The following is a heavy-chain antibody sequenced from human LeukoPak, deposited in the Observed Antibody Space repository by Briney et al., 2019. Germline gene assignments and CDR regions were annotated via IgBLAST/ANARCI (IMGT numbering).Heavy chain of an antibody. D-gene: IGHD5-12*01. CDR1: GFTFSNPD. Sequence: GGSLRLSCAASGFTFSNPDVSWVRRAPGKGLEWVSGISGSADNIDYADSVKGRFTISRDNSKNTLYLQMNSLRAEDTAVYYCAKLKRYSGYGENYFDYWGQGTLVTVSS. J-gene: IGHJ4*02. CDR3: AKLKRYSGYGENYFDY. V-gene: IGHV3-23*01. CDR2: ISGSADNI.